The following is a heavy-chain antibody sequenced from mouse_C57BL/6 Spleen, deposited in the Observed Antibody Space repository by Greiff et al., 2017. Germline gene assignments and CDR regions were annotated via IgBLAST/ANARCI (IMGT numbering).Heavy chain of an antibody. V-gene: IGHV1-22*01. D-gene: IGHD2-10*02. J-gene: IGHJ4*01. Sequence: EVQLQESGPELVKPGASVKMSCKASGYTFTDYNMHCVKQSHGKSLEWIGYINPNNGGTSYNQKFKGKATLTVNKSSSTAYMELRSLTSEDSAVYYCARERYGSYAMDYWGQGTSVTVSS. CDR1: GYTFTDYN. CDR3: ARERYGSYAMDY. CDR2: INPNNGGT.